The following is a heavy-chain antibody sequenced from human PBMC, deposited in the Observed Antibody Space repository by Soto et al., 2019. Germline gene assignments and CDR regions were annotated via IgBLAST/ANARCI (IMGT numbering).Heavy chain of an antibody. V-gene: IGHV1-69*01. CDR2: IIPIFGTA. CDR3: ARRKVVAATGGDYLDY. D-gene: IGHD2-15*01. Sequence: QVQLVQSGAEVKKPGSSVKVSCKASGGTFSSYAISWVRQAPGQGLEWMGGIIPIFGTANYAQKFQGRVTITADESTSTAYMELSSLRSEDTAAYYCARRKVVAATGGDYLDYWGQGTLVTVSS. CDR1: GGTFSSYA. J-gene: IGHJ4*02.